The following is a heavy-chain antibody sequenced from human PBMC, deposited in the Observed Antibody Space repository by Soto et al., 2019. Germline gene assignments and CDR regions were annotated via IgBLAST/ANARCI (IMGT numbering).Heavy chain of an antibody. CDR2: VSANNGNT. V-gene: IGHV1-18*01. CDR1: GYTFTSSG. J-gene: IGHJ4*02. CDR3: ARDGH. Sequence: QVQLVQSGAEVKRPGASVKVSCKASGYTFTSSGFSWVRQAPGQGLEWVGWVSANNGNTNFAQKFQDRVAMTTDTSTTTTYLELRGLISDDTAIHYCARDGHWGQGTLVTVSS.